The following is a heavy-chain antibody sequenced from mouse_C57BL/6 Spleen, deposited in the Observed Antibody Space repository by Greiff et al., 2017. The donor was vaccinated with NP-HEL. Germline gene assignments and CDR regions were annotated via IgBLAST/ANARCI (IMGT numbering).Heavy chain of an antibody. V-gene: IGHV1-72*01. CDR3: ARSTMVTTTAYFDY. D-gene: IGHD2-2*01. CDR2: IDPNSGGT. Sequence: QVQLQQPGAELVKPGASVKLSCKASGYTFTSYWMHWVKQRPGRGLGWIGRIDPNSGGTKYNEKFKSKATLTVDKPSSTAYMQLSSLTSEDSAVYYCARSTMVTTTAYFDYWGQGTTLTVSS. J-gene: IGHJ2*01. CDR1: GYTFTSYW.